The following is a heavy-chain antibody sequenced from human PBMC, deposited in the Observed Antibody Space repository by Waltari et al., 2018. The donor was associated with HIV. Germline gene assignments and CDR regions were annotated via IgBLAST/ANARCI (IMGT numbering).Heavy chain of an antibody. CDR3: ARQGNWGYCSGGSCYPSTVTPFDY. CDR2: IYPGDSDT. D-gene: IGHD2-15*01. J-gene: IGHJ4*02. Sequence: AEVKKPGESLKISCKGSGYSFTSYWIGWVRQMPGKGLEWMGIIYPGDSDTRYSPSFQGQVTISADKSISTAYLQWSSLKASDTAMYYCARQGNWGYCSGGSCYPSTVTPFDYWGQGTLVTVSS. CDR1: GYSFTSYW. V-gene: IGHV5-51*01.